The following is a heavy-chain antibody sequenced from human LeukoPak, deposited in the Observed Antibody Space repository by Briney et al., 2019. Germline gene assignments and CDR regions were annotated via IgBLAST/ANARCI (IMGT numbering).Heavy chain of an antibody. J-gene: IGHJ6*02. CDR1: GYTFTSYY. CDR2: INPSGGST. Sequence: ASVKVSCKASGYTFTSYYMHWVRQAPGQGLEWMGIINPSGGSTSYAQKFQGRVTMTRDTSTSTVYMELSSLRSEDTAVYYCARDWDFWSGASYYYYGMDVWGQGTTVTVSS. CDR3: ARDWDFWSGASYYYYGMDV. V-gene: IGHV1-46*01. D-gene: IGHD3-3*01.